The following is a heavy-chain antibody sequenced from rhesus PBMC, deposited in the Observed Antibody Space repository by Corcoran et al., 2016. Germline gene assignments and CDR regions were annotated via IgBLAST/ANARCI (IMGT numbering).Heavy chain of an antibody. CDR1: GGSISSNY. Sequence: QLQLQESGPGLVKPSETLSLTCAVSGGSISSNYWSWIRPPPGKGLEWIGRIAGRGGSNDDNTYLKRRVTISKETAKNECSRKLSSVTAADTAGYYCARGEQLVANGFDVGGPGVLVTFSS. CDR3: ARGEQLVANGFDV. CDR2: IAGRGGSN. J-gene: IGHJ5-1*01. D-gene: IGHD6-13*01. V-gene: IGHV4-173*01.